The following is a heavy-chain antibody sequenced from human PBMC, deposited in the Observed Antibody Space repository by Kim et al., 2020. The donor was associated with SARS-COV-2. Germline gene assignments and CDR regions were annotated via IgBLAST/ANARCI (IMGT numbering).Heavy chain of an antibody. Sequence: GGSLRLSCAASGFTFSSYAMHWVRQAPGKGLEWVAVISYDGSNKYYADSVKGRFTISRDNSKNTLYLQMNSLRAEDTAVYYCARPGIIAVAGFDCWGQGTLVAVSS. CDR3: ARPGIIAVAGFDC. V-gene: IGHV3-30*04. CDR1: GFTFSSYA. CDR2: ISYDGSNK. J-gene: IGHJ4*02. D-gene: IGHD6-19*01.